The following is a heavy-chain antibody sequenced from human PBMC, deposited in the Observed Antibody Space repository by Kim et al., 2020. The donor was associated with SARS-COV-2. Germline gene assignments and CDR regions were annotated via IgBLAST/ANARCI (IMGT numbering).Heavy chain of an antibody. V-gene: IGHV1-3*01. J-gene: IGHJ3*02. D-gene: IGHD2-15*01. CDR2: INAGNGNT. CDR1: GYTFTTYA. CDR3: ARADSGGSFARAFDI. Sequence: ASVKVSCKASGYTFTTYAMHWVRQAPGQRLEWMGWINAGNGNTKYSQKFQGRVTITRDTSASTAYMELSSLRSEDTAVYYCARADSGGSFARAFDIWGQGTMVTVSS.